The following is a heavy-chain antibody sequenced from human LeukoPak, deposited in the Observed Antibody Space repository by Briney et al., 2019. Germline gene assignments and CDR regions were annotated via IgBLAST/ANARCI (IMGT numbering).Heavy chain of an antibody. CDR1: GGSINTYY. Sequence: PLETLSLTCTVSGGSINTYYWSWIRQPAGKGLEWIGRIYASGTTNYNPSLKSRVTISVDTSKNQFSLKVSSVTAADTAVFYCARRFHRRRRILRKDLNYFDYWGQGTLVTVSS. V-gene: IGHV4-4*07. CDR3: ARRFHRRRRILRKDLNYFDY. D-gene: IGHD2-15*01. CDR2: IYASGTT. J-gene: IGHJ4*02.